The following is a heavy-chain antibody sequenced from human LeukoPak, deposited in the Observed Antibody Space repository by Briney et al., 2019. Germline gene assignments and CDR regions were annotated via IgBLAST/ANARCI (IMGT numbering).Heavy chain of an antibody. CDR1: GYTFTSYY. CDR3: AREGSAPGPTVLLWLGPPYYNYMDV. J-gene: IGHJ6*03. CDR2: INPSGGST. Sequence: ASVKVSCKASGYTFTSYYMHWVRQAPGQGLEWMGIINPSGGSTSYAQKFQGRVTMTRDMSTSTVYMELSSLRSEDTAVYYCAREGSAPGPTVLLWLGPPYYNYMDVWGKGTTVTVSS. V-gene: IGHV1-46*01. D-gene: IGHD3-10*01.